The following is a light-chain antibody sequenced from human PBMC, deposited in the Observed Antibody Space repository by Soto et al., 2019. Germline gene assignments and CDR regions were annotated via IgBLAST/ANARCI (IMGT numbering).Light chain of an antibody. Sequence: AQSPGILSLSPGERATLSCRASQSVSSTYLAWYQQKPGQAPRLIIYGAYSRATDIPDRFSGSGSGTDFTLTISRLEPEDFAVYYCQQYGSPPLYTFGQGTRLEIK. J-gene: IGKJ5*01. V-gene: IGKV3-20*01. CDR2: GAY. CDR1: QSVSSTY. CDR3: QQYGSPPLYT.